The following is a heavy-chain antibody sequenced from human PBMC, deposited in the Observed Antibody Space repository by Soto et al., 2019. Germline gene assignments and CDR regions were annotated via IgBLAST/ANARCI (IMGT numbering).Heavy chain of an antibody. Sequence: QVQLQESGPGLVKPSETLSLTCTVSGGSINGYYWTWIRQPAGKGLEWIGRIYTSGTTSYNPSLTSRVPMSLDTSENQFSLRLTSVTAADTAVYYCARDSVGISAPGVYWGRGPLVTVSS. CDR1: GGSINGYY. CDR3: ARDSVGISAPGVY. CDR2: IYTSGTT. J-gene: IGHJ4*02. V-gene: IGHV4-4*07. D-gene: IGHD1-26*01.